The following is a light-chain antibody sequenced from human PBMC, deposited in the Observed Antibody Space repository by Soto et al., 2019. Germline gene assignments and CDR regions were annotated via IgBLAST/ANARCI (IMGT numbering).Light chain of an antibody. CDR2: GAS. V-gene: IGKV3-20*01. Sequence: EIVLTQSPGTLSSSPGERATLSCRASQSISSSYLGWYQQKPGQAPRLLVYGASSKATGIPARFSGSGSGTDFTLTISRLEPDDFAAYYWQQYGSSRFTFGPGTKLDIK. J-gene: IGKJ3*01. CDR3: QQYGSSRFT. CDR1: QSISSSY.